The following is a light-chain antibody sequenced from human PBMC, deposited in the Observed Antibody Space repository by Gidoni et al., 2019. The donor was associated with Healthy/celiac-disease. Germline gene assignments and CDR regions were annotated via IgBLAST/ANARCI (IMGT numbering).Light chain of an antibody. V-gene: IGKV3-11*01. Sequence: IVLTQSPATRSLSPGERATLACRASQSVSSYLAWYQQKPGQAPRLLIYDASNRATGIPARFSGSGSGTDFTLTISSLEPEDFAVYYCQQRSNWLYTFGQXTKLEIK. J-gene: IGKJ2*01. CDR2: DAS. CDR3: QQRSNWLYT. CDR1: QSVSSY.